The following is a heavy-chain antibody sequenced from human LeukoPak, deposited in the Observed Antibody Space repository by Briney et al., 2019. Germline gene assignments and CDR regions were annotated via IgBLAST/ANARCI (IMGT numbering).Heavy chain of an antibody. V-gene: IGHV3-30*18. CDR1: GFTFSSYG. D-gene: IGHD3-10*01. CDR3: AKDYGGITMVRGFKKYYYYGMDV. Sequence: GGSLRLSCAASGFTFSSYGIHWVRQAPGKGLEWVAVISYDGSNKYYADSVKGRFTISRDNSKNTLCLQMNSLRAEDTAVYYCAKDYGGITMVRGFKKYYYYGMDVWGQGTTVTVSS. J-gene: IGHJ6*02. CDR2: ISYDGSNK.